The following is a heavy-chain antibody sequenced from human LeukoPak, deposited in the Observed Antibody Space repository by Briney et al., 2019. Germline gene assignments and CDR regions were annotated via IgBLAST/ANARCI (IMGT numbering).Heavy chain of an antibody. CDR2: IYYSGST. V-gene: IGHV4-39*01. J-gene: IGHJ4*02. D-gene: IGHD3-22*01. CDR1: GGSISISSYY. CDR3: ARQAWLLRGYYFDY. Sequence: SETLSLTCTVSGGSISISSYYWDWIRQPPGKGLEWIGSIYYSGSTYYNPSLKSRVTISVDTSKNQFSLKLSSVTAADTAVYYCARQAWLLRGYYFDYWGQGTLVTVSS.